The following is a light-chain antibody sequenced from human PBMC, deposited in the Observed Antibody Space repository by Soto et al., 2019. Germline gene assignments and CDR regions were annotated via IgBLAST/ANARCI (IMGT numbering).Light chain of an antibody. V-gene: IGLV1-44*01. Sequence: QAVVTQPPSASGTPGQRVTISCSGSSSNIGSDTVNWYQQLPGTAPKLLIYSNNQRPSGVPDRFSGSKSGTSASLAISGLQFEDEADYYCAAWDDSLNGPVFGGGTQLTVL. J-gene: IGLJ3*02. CDR1: SSNIGSDT. CDR3: AAWDDSLNGPV. CDR2: SNN.